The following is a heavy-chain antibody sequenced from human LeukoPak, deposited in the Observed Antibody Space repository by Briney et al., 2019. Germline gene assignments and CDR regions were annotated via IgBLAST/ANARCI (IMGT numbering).Heavy chain of an antibody. CDR3: ARLTSSSGRHYFDY. V-gene: IGHV4-39*01. J-gene: IGHJ4*02. D-gene: IGHD6-6*01. CDR2: LYYTGSA. Sequence: SETLSLTCTVSGDSISSSLIHYWGWIRQPPGKHLEWIGNLYYTGSAYYNSSLKSRVTIPVDTSKNQFSLKLSSVTAADTAAYYCARLTSSSGRHYFDYWGQGTLVTVSS. CDR1: GDSISSSLIHY.